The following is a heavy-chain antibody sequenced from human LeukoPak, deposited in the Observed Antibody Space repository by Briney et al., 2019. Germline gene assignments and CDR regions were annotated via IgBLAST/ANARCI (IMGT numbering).Heavy chain of an antibody. CDR1: GGSISSSSYY. J-gene: IGHJ3*02. D-gene: IGHD5-24*01. Sequence: SETLSLTCTVSGGSISSSSYYWGWIRQPPGKGLEWIGSIYYSGSTYYNPSLKSRVTISVDTSKNQFSLKLSSVTAADTAVYYCARQTMATTDDAFDIWGQGTMVTVSS. CDR3: ARQTMATTDDAFDI. CDR2: IYYSGST. V-gene: IGHV4-39*01.